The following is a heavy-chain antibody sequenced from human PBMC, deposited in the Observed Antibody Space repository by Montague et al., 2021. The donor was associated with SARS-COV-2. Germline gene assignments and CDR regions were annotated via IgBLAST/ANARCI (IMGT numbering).Heavy chain of an antibody. CDR3: ARGMGGSVTDYFDY. V-gene: IGHV3-30*04. CDR1: GFSFSDYA. CDR2: IFYDGSEE. Sequence: SLRLSCAASGFSFSDYAMHWVRQPPAKGLEWVAVIFYDGSEEDYADSVKGRFTISRDNSKDTLFLQMNSLRDEDTAVYFCARGMGGSVTDYFDYWGQGSLVTVSS. D-gene: IGHD2-21*02. J-gene: IGHJ4*02.